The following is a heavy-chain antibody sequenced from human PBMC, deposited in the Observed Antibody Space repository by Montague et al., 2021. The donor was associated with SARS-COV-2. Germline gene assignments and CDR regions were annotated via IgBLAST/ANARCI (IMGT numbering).Heavy chain of an antibody. J-gene: IGHJ4*02. V-gene: IGHV3-30*04. CDR1: GFTFSSYS. CDR2: ISYDGINK. Sequence: SLRLSCAASGFTFSSYSMHWVRQAPGKGLEWVTVISYDGINKYYTDSVKGRFTISRDNSKNTLYLQMNSLRPEDTAVYYCARVFSRTYLDYFDYWGQGTLVAVSS. CDR3: ARVFSRTYLDYFDY. D-gene: IGHD1-26*01.